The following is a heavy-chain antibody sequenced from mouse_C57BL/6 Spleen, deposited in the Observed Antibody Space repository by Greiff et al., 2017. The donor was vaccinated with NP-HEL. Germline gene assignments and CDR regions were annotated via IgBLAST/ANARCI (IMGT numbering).Heavy chain of an antibody. Sequence: VMLVESGAELARPGASVKLSCKASGYTFTSYGISWVKQRTGQGLEWIGEIYPRSGNTYYIEKFKGKATLTADKSSSTAYMELRSLTSEDSAVYFCARSLVAPYWFDYWGQGTTLTVSS. CDR3: ARSLVAPYWFDY. J-gene: IGHJ2*01. V-gene: IGHV1-81*01. CDR1: GYTFTSYG. CDR2: IYPRSGNT. D-gene: IGHD1-1*01.